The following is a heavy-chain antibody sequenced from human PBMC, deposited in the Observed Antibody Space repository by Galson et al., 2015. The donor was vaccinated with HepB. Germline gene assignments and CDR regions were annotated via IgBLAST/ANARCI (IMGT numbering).Heavy chain of an antibody. Sequence: ETLSLTCTVSGGSISSSYWSWIRQPPGRGLEWIGYVYSSGSTKYSSSLKSRVTISEDTSKNQFSLRLTSVTAADTAIYYCARHKDYYFMDVWGKGTTVTVSS. CDR2: VYSSGST. CDR1: GGSISSSY. J-gene: IGHJ6*03. CDR3: ARHKDYYFMDV. V-gene: IGHV4-59*08.